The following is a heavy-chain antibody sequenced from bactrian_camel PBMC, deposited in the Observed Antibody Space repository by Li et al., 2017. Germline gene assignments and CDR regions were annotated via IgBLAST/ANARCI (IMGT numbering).Heavy chain of an antibody. CDR2: IHAYTGMT. J-gene: IGHJ4*01. D-gene: IGHD6*01. Sequence: GGGSVQAGGSLKLSCEASGASRYCVAWFRQAPGKEREGVASIHAYTGMTAYADSVKGRFTISQDSARNTVYLQMNNLQPEDTATYYCAEGRGSRGEHCYSLNYWGQGTQVTVS. CDR3: AEGRGSRGEHCYSLNY. CDR1: GASRYC. V-gene: IGHV3-3*01.